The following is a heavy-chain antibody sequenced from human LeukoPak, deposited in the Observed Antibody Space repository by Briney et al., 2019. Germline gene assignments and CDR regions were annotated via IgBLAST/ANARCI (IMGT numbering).Heavy chain of an antibody. CDR1: GGSFSGYY. D-gene: IGHD3-22*01. Sequence: SETLSLTCAVYGGSFSGYYWSWIRQPPGKGLEWIGEINHSGSTNYNPSLKSRVTISVDTSKNQFSLKLSSVTAADTAVYYCARDGSRKYYYDSSGYYSGAFDIWGQGTMVTVSS. J-gene: IGHJ3*02. V-gene: IGHV4-34*01. CDR2: INHSGST. CDR3: ARDGSRKYYYDSSGYYSGAFDI.